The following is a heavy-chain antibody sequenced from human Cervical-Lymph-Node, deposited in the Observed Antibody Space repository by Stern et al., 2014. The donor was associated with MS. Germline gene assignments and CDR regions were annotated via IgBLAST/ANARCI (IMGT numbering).Heavy chain of an antibody. CDR1: GYSFTDYY. CDR3: ARFYGSGTFYGMDV. V-gene: IGHV1-2*02. D-gene: IGHD3-10*01. Sequence: QVQLVQSGAEVKKPGASVKVSCRTSGYSFTDYYIHWVRRAPGHGLEWMGWINPNSGVTKYARKFQERVTMTRDTSISTTYMELSSLRSDDTAVYFCARFYGSGTFYGMDVWGQGTTVIVSS. J-gene: IGHJ6*02. CDR2: INPNSGVT.